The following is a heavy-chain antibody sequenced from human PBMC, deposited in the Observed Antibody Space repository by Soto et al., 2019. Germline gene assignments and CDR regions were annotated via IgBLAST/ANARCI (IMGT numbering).Heavy chain of an antibody. CDR2: ITTSSSFR. CDR1: GFTFSTYS. CDR3: ARYLGVALATLTLDS. J-gene: IGHJ4*02. Sequence: EVQLVESGGGLVKPGGSLRLSCVASGFTFSTYSMNWVRQAPGKGLEWVADITTSSSFRFYADSMKGRFTISRDDAKNSLYLQLNSLRVEDTGLYYCARYLGVALATLTLDSWGQGTLFTFSS. D-gene: IGHD2-15*01. V-gene: IGHV3-21*02.